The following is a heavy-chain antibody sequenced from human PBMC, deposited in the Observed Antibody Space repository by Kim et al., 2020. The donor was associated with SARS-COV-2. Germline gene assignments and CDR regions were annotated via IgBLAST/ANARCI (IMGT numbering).Heavy chain of an antibody. V-gene: IGHV3-23*01. CDR3: AKDHPAAGDWFDP. Sequence: YAESGKSRLTISRDTSKNTRSLQMNSLGAEDTAVYYCAKDHPAAGDWFDPWGQGTLVTVSS. J-gene: IGHJ5*02.